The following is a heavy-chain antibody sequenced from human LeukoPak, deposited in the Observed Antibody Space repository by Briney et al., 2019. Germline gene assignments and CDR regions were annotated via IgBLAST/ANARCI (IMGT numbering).Heavy chain of an antibody. CDR1: GYSISSGYY. CDR2: ISHSGST. J-gene: IGHJ5*02. V-gene: IGHV4-38-2*02. D-gene: IGHD3-10*01. Sequence: SETLSLTCTVSGYSISSGYYWGWIRQPPGKGLEWIGEISHSGSTNYNPYLKSRVTISVDTSKNQFSLKLSSVTAADTAVYYCARRMVTMVHPWGQGTLVTVSS. CDR3: ARRMVTMVHP.